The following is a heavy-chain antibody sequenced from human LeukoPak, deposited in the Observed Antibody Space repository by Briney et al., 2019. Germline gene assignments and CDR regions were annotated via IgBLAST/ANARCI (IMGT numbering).Heavy chain of an antibody. D-gene: IGHD3-10*01. CDR2: ISYDGSNK. CDR1: GFTFSSYG. Sequence: GGSLRLSCAASGFTFSSYGMHWVRQAPGKGLEWVAVISYDGSNKYYADSVKGRFTISRDSSKNTLYLQMNSLRAEDTAVYYCAKDRIPLLMGTGFDYWGQGTLVTVSS. CDR3: AKDRIPLLMGTGFDY. V-gene: IGHV3-30*18. J-gene: IGHJ4*02.